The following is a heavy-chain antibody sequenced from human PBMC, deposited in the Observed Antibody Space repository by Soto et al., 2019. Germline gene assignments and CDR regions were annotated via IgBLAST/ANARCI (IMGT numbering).Heavy chain of an antibody. CDR1: GFTFSSYA. D-gene: IGHD3-22*01. J-gene: IGHJ4*02. Sequence: SGFTFSSYAMNWVRQAPGKGLDWVGRIKSKTDGGTTDYAAPVKGRFTISRDDSKNTLYLQMNSLKTEDTAVYYCTTDPVTMIVVVPSSGWGQGTLVTVSS. CDR3: TTDPVTMIVVVPSSG. CDR2: IKSKTDGGTT. V-gene: IGHV3-15*07.